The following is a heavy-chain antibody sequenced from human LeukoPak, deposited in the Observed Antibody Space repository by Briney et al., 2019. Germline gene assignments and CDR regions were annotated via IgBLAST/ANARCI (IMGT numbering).Heavy chain of an antibody. Sequence: SETLSLTCAVSGGSITGGSISNYYWAWIRQPAGKRLVWIGRIYTNGDTHYNPSLKSRVTMSVDTSKNQFSLKLTSVTAADTAVYYCARRNYFYYYLDVWGKGTTVTVSS. J-gene: IGHJ6*03. CDR3: ARRNYFYYYLDV. CDR2: IYTNGDT. V-gene: IGHV4-4*07. CDR1: GGSITGGSISNYY.